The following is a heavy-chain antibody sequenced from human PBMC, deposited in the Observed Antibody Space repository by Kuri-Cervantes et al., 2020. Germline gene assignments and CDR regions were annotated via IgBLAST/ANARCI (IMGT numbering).Heavy chain of an antibody. V-gene: IGHV4-4*07. Sequence: SETLSLTCTVSGASISSYYWSWIRQPAGKGLEWIGRMYTSGSTDYNPSLKSRIIISADTSKNQFSLSLSSVTAADTAVYYCARGVSGSSFDYWGQGTLVTVSS. J-gene: IGHJ4*02. CDR2: MYTSGST. CDR1: GASISSYY. D-gene: IGHD1-26*01. CDR3: ARGVSGSSFDY.